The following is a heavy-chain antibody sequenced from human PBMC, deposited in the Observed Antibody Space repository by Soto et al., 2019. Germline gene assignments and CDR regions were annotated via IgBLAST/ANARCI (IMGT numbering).Heavy chain of an antibody. D-gene: IGHD6-19*01. Sequence: GESLKISCKGSGFSFTSYLINWVRQMPGKGLEWMGRIDPSDSYTNYSPSFQGHVTISADTSISTAYLQWTSLKASDTAMYYCARSRRGAYSSGWYSPSGYYNYGIDVWGQGTKVTVSS. CDR2: IDPSDSYT. CDR1: GFSFTSYL. V-gene: IGHV5-10-1*01. CDR3: ARSRRGAYSSGWYSPSGYYNYGIDV. J-gene: IGHJ6*02.